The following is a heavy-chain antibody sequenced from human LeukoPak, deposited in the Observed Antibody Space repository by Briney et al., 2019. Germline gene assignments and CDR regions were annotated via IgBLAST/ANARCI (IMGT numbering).Heavy chain of an antibody. Sequence: SETLSLTCTVSGGPISSYFWSWIRQPPGRGVEWIGYIYYSGNPNYNPSLKSRVTISIDTSKNQISLKLSSVPAADTAVYYCARVSVVVALDYWGQGTLVTVSS. CDR2: IYYSGNP. CDR3: ARVSVVVALDY. J-gene: IGHJ4*02. V-gene: IGHV4-59*08. D-gene: IGHD3-22*01. CDR1: GGPISSYF.